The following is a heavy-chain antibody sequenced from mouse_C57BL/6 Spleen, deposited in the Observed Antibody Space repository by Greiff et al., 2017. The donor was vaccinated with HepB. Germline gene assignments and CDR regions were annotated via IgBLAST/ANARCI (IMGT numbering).Heavy chain of an antibody. CDR1: GYTFTSYW. Sequence: VQLQQSGAELVMPGASVKLSCKASGYTFTSYWMHWVKQRPGQGLEWIGEIDPSDSYTNYNQKFKGKSTLTVDKSSSTAYMQLSSLTSEESAVYYFATDDGYYNGFDYWGQGTTLTVSS. V-gene: IGHV1-69*01. D-gene: IGHD2-3*01. CDR3: ATDDGYYNGFDY. CDR2: IDPSDSYT. J-gene: IGHJ2*01.